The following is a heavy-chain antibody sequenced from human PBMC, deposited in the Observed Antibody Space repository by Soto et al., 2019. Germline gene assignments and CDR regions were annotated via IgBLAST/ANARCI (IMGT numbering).Heavy chain of an antibody. V-gene: IGHV1-69*13. Sequence: SVKVCFKASGGPFSSYAISLVREAPGQGLEWMGGIIPIFGTANYAQKFQGRVTITADESTSTAYMELSSLRSEDTAVYYCAEGRGYSYRFDPWGQGTLVTVSS. CDR3: AEGRGYSYRFDP. J-gene: IGHJ5*02. CDR2: IIPIFGTA. CDR1: GGPFSSYA. D-gene: IGHD5-18*01.